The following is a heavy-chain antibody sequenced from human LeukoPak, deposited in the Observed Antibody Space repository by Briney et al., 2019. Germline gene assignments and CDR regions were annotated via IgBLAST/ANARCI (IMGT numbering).Heavy chain of an antibody. Sequence: PGGSLRLSCAASGFTVSSNYMSWVRQAPGKGLEWVSVIYSGGSTYCADSVKGRFTISRHNSKNTLYLQMNSLRAEDTAVYYCASSTLYYYGSGSYYHDAFDIWGQGTMVTVSS. D-gene: IGHD3-10*01. J-gene: IGHJ3*02. V-gene: IGHV3-53*04. CDR2: IYSGGST. CDR1: GFTVSSNY. CDR3: ASSTLYYYGSGSYYHDAFDI.